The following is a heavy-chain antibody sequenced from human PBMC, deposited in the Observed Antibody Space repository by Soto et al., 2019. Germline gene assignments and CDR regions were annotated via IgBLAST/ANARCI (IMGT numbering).Heavy chain of an antibody. V-gene: IGHV4-34*01. J-gene: IGHJ6*03. D-gene: IGHD2-15*01. CDR1: GGSFSGYY. CDR2: INHSGST. Sequence: PSETLSLTCAVYGGSFSGYYWSWIRQPPWKGLEWIGEINHSGSTNYNPSLKSRVTISVDTSKNQFSLKLSSVTAADTAVYYCARARSCSGGSCYMGHYYYMDVWGKGTTVTVS. CDR3: ARARSCSGGSCYMGHYYYMDV.